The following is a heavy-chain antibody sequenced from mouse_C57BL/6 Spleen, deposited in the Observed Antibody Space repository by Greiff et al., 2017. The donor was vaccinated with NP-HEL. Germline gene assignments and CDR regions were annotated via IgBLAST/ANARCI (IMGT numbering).Heavy chain of an antibody. Sequence: EVQLQQSGAELVKPGASVKLSCTASGFNIKDYYMHWVKQRTEQGLEWIGRIDPEDGEPKYAPKFQGKATITADTSSNTAYLQLSSLTSEDTAVYYCAAYYSNDEDYFDYWGQGTTLTVSS. D-gene: IGHD2-5*01. CDR2: IDPEDGEP. V-gene: IGHV14-2*01. J-gene: IGHJ2*01. CDR1: GFNIKDYY. CDR3: AAYYSNDEDYFDY.